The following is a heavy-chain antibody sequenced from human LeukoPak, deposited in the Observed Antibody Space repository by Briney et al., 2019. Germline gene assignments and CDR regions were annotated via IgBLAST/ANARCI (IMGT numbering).Heavy chain of an antibody. J-gene: IGHJ4*02. D-gene: IGHD3-22*01. CDR2: ISYDGSNK. CDR3: ANWNYYDSSGYYYVRGDY. Sequence: PGRSLRLSCAASGFTFSGYGMHWVRQAPGKGLEWVAVISYDGSNKYYADSVKGRFTISRDNSKNTLYLQMNSLRAEDTAVYYCANWNYYDSSGYYYVRGDYWGQGTLVTVSS. V-gene: IGHV3-30*18. CDR1: GFTFSGYG.